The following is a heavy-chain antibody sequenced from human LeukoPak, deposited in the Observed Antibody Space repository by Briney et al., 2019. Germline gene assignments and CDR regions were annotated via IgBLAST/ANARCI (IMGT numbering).Heavy chain of an antibody. D-gene: IGHD3-22*01. V-gene: IGHV4-38-2*01. CDR1: GYSISSGYY. CDR2: IYHSGST. J-gene: IGHJ4*02. CDR3: GTNAGGYYDSSGYYGY. Sequence: SETLSLTCAVSGYSISSGYYWGWIRQPPGEGLGWIGSIYHSGSTYYNPSLKSRVTISVDTSKNQFSLKPSSVTAADTAVYYCGTNAGGYYDSSGYYGYWGQGTLVTVSS.